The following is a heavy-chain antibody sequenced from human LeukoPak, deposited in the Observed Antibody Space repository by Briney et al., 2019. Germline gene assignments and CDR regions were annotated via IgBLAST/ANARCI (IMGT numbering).Heavy chain of an antibody. D-gene: IGHD2-21*01. V-gene: IGHV3-30*18. CDR1: GFTFSSYG. Sequence: GGSLRLSCAASGFTFSSYGMHWVRQAPGKGLEWVAVISYDGSNKYYADSVKGRFTISRDNSKNTLYLLMNSLRAEDTAVYYCAKDRHGHMDYWGQGTLVTVSS. CDR3: AKDRHGHMDY. CDR2: ISYDGSNK. J-gene: IGHJ4*02.